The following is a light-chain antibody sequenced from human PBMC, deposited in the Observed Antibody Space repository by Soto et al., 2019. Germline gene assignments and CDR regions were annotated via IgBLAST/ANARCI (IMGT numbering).Light chain of an antibody. J-gene: IGKJ1*01. CDR3: QQYGTSPWT. CDR1: QSVSSNY. CDR2: IAS. V-gene: IGKV3-20*01. Sequence: EIVLTQSPGTLSLFPGERATLSCRATQSVSSNYLAWYQQKPGQAPRLLIYIASSRATGIPDRFSGSGSGTDFTLTISRLEPEDFAEYYCQQYGTSPWTFGQGTKVEIK.